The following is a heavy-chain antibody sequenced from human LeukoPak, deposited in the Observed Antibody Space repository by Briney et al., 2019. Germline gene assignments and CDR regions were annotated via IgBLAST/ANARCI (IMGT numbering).Heavy chain of an antibody. V-gene: IGHV3-30-3*01. CDR2: LSYDTSDI. Sequence: GGSLRLSCAASGFTFSTYAMHWARQAPGKGLEWVAVLSYDTSDIHYADSVRGRFTISRDNAKNSLYLQMNSLRAEDTAVYYCARDSYGSGSYYRIDYWGQGTLVTVSS. J-gene: IGHJ4*02. D-gene: IGHD3-10*01. CDR3: ARDSYGSGSYYRIDY. CDR1: GFTFSTYA.